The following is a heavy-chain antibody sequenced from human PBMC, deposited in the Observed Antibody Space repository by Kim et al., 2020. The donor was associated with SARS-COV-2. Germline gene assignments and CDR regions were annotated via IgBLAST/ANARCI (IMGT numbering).Heavy chain of an antibody. J-gene: IGHJ6*02. CDR3: ARAQQVVVITKLYYYYGMDV. Sequence: ASVKVSCKASGYTFTSYDINWVRQATGQGLEWMGCLNPNSGNTGYAQKFQGRVTMTRNTSISTAYMELSSLRSEDTAVYYCARAQQVVVITKLYYYYGMDVWGQGTTVTVSS. CDR1: GYTFTSYD. CDR2: LNPNSGNT. V-gene: IGHV1-8*01. D-gene: IGHD3-22*01.